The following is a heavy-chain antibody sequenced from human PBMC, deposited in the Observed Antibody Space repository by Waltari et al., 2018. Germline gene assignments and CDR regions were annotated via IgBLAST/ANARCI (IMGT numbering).Heavy chain of an antibody. CDR3: ARAWGSGYYRGGYYYYGMDV. D-gene: IGHD3-3*01. Sequence: QVQLQESGPGLVKPSETLSLTCAVSGYSISSGYYWGWIRQPPGQGLEWIGSIYHSGSTYYNPSLKSRVTISVDTSKNQFSLKLSSVTAADTAVYYCARAWGSGYYRGGYYYYGMDVWGQGTTVTVSS. CDR2: IYHSGST. CDR1: GYSISSGYY. J-gene: IGHJ6*02. V-gene: IGHV4-38-2*01.